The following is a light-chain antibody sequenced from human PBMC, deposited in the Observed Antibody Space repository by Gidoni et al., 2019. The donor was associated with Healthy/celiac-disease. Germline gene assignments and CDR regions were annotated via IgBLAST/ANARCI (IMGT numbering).Light chain of an antibody. CDR1: SSNIGSNY. CDR2: RNN. CDR3: AAWDDSLSGRVV. J-gene: IGLJ2*01. Sequence: QSVLTHPPTASGTPGQRGTISCSGSSSNIGSNYVYWYQQLPGTAPKLLIYRNNQRPSGVPDRFSGSKSGTSASLAIGGLRSEDEADYYCAAWDDSLSGRVVFGGGTKLTVL. V-gene: IGLV1-47*01.